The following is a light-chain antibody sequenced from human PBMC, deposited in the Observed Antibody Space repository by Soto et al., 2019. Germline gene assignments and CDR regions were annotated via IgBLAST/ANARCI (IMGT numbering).Light chain of an antibody. J-gene: IGKJ4*01. CDR1: QGINHY. CDR2: GAS. Sequence: DIQTTQSPSAMSASVGDRVTITCRASQGINHYLAWFQVKPGKVPKRLIYGASSLQSGVPSRFTGSGSETEFTLTISSLQPEDSAGYFCLQHNSYPRTFGGGTKGDIK. CDR3: LQHNSYPRT. V-gene: IGKV1-17*03.